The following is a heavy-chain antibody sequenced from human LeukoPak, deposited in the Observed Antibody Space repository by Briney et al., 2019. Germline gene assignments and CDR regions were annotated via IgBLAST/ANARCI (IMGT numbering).Heavy chain of an antibody. J-gene: IGHJ4*02. CDR3: ARQMTPHGNFDY. V-gene: IGHV3-74*01. Sequence: GGSLGLSCAASGFTFSSYWMHWVRQAPGKGLVWVTRINSDGSTTSYADSVKGRFTISRDNAKNTLYLQMNNLRAEDTAVYYCARQMTPHGNFDYWGQGTLVTVSS. CDR1: GFTFSSYW. D-gene: IGHD1-26*01. CDR2: INSDGSTT.